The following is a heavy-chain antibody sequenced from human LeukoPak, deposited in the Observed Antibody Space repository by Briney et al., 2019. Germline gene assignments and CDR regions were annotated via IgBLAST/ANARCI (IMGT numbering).Heavy chain of an antibody. V-gene: IGHV4-31*03. J-gene: IGHJ4*02. Sequence: PSETLSLTCTVSGGSISSGGYYWSWIRQHPGKGLEWIGYIYYSGSTYYNPSLKSRVTISVDTSKNQFSLKLSSVTAADTAVYYCAGGEYYDSSGYYYPFDYWGQGTLVTVSS. CDR1: GGSISSGGYY. CDR3: AGGEYYDSSGYYYPFDY. CDR2: IYYSGST. D-gene: IGHD3-22*01.